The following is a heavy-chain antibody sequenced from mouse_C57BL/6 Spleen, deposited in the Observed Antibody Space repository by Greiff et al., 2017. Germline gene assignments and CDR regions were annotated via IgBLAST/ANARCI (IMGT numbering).Heavy chain of an antibody. CDR3: TTVSTTEVAFDY. CDR2: IDPENGDT. J-gene: IGHJ2*01. D-gene: IGHD1-1*01. CDR1: GFNITDDY. Sequence: EVQLQQSGAELVRPGASVKLSCTASGFNITDDYMHWVKQRPEQGLEWIGWIDPENGDTEYDSKFQGKATFTADTSSNTAYLQLSSLTSEDTAVYYCTTVSTTEVAFDYWGQGTTLTVSS. V-gene: IGHV14-4*01.